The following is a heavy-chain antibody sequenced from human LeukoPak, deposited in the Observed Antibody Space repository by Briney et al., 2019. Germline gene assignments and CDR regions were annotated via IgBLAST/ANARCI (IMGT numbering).Heavy chain of an antibody. CDR3: ARDLGGWPLDY. Sequence: GGSLRLSCAASGFTVSSNYMSWVRQAPGKGLEWVSYISSSGSTIYYADSVKGRFTISRDNAKNSLYLQMNSLRAEDTAVYYCARDLGGWPLDYWGQGTLVTVSS. D-gene: IGHD3-10*01. J-gene: IGHJ4*02. CDR1: GFTVSSNY. CDR2: ISSSGSTI. V-gene: IGHV3-11*01.